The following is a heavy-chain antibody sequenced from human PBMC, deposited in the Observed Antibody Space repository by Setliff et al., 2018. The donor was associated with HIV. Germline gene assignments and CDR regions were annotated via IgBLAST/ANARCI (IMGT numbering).Heavy chain of an antibody. V-gene: IGHV4-38-2*01. Sequence: PSETLSLTCAVSGYSISSGYYWGWIRQPPGKGLEWVGSIYHSGTTYYNPSLKSRVTISVDTSKNPFSLKLSSVTAADTAVYYCARHDRGGYYSLDYWGQGTLVTVSS. J-gene: IGHJ4*02. D-gene: IGHD3-22*01. CDR1: GYSISSGYY. CDR2: IYHSGTT. CDR3: ARHDRGGYYSLDY.